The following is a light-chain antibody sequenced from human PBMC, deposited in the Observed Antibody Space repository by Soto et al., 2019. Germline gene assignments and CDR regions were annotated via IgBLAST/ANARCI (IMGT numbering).Light chain of an antibody. CDR3: CSYSGNSLAV. CDR2: DVF. J-gene: IGLJ2*01. CDR1: SSDVGDYNY. V-gene: IGLV2-11*01. Sequence: QSALTQLRSVSGSPGQSVTISCTGTSSDVGDYNYVSWYQHHPGKAPKLMIYDVFKRPSGVPDRFSGSKSGNTASLTISGLQGEDEADYYCCSYSGNSLAVFGGGTKLTVL.